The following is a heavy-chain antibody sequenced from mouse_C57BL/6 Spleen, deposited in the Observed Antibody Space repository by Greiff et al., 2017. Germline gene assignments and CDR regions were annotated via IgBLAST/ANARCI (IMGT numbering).Heavy chain of an antibody. CDR2: INPNNGGT. J-gene: IGHJ2*01. Sequence: EVQLQQSGPELVKPGASVKIPCKASGYTFTDYNMDWVKQSHGKSLEWIGDINPNNGGTIYNQKFKGKATLTVDKSSSTAYMELRSLTSEDTAVYYCARRGWLLRGYFDYWGQGTTLTVAS. V-gene: IGHV1-18*01. CDR1: GYTFTDYN. CDR3: ARRGWLLRGYFDY. D-gene: IGHD2-3*01.